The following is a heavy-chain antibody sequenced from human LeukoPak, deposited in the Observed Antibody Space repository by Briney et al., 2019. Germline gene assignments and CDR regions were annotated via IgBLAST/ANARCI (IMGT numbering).Heavy chain of an antibody. CDR1: GGSFSGYY. CDR3: ARSRWGTSTRYYFDY. J-gene: IGHJ4*02. CDR2: MYYSGST. Sequence: PSETLSLTCAVYGGSFSGYYWSWIRQPPGKGLEWIGSMYYSGSTYYNPSLKSRVTISVDTSKNRFSLKLSSVTAADTAVYYCARSRWGTSTRYYFDYWGQGTLVTVS. V-gene: IGHV4-34*01. D-gene: IGHD7-27*01.